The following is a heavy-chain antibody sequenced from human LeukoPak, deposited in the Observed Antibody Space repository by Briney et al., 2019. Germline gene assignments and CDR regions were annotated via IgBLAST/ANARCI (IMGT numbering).Heavy chain of an antibody. Sequence: GGSLRLSCAASGFTFSTYAMSWVRQAPGKGLEWLSIISDSGNTYYADSAKGRFTISRDNSKNTLYLQMNSLRAEDTAVYYCTKGVSTYWRGGDYWGQGTLVTVAS. CDR2: ISDSGNT. J-gene: IGHJ4*02. D-gene: IGHD3-3*01. V-gene: IGHV3-23*01. CDR1: GFTFSTYA. CDR3: TKGVSTYWRGGDY.